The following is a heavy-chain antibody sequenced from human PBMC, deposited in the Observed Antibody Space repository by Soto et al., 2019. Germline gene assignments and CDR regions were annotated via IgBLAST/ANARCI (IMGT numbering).Heavy chain of an antibody. V-gene: IGHV1-69*01. Sequence: QVQLVQSGAEVKKPGSSVKVSCKASGGTFSSYAISWVRQAPGQGLEWMGGIIPIFGTANYAQKFQGRVTITADESTSTAYMERRSLRSEDTAVYYCARGIRGPAASCNWFDPWGEGTLVTVSS. D-gene: IGHD2-2*01. CDR1: GGTFSSYA. J-gene: IGHJ5*02. CDR3: ARGIRGPAASCNWFDP. CDR2: IIPIFGTA.